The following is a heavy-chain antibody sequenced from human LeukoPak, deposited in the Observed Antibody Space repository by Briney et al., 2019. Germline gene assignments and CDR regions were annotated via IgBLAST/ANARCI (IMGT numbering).Heavy chain of an antibody. CDR1: GFSFTTNW. Sequence: GGSLRLSCAASGFSFTTNWMHWVRQTPGKRLEWVAELNEDGTVKYYVDSVKGRFIISRDNAKNSLYLQMNRLRAEDTGVYFCANVPRSTVSYWGRGTLVTVSS. CDR3: ANVPRSTVSY. J-gene: IGHJ4*02. V-gene: IGHV3-7*01. CDR2: LNEDGTVK. D-gene: IGHD1-14*01.